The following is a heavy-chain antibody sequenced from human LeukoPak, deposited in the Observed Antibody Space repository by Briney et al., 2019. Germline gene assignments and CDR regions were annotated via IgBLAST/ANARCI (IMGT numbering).Heavy chain of an antibody. CDR3: AREDATPDPGLYYYYGMDV. CDR1: GYTFTSYG. J-gene: IGHJ6*02. D-gene: IGHD2-15*01. CDR2: ISAYNGNT. V-gene: IGHV1-18*01. Sequence: GASVKVSCKASGYTFTSYGISWVRQAPGQGLEWMGWISAYNGNTNYAQKLQGRVTMTTDTSTSTAYMELRSLRSDDTAVYYCAREDATPDPGLYYYYGMDVWGQGTTVTVSS.